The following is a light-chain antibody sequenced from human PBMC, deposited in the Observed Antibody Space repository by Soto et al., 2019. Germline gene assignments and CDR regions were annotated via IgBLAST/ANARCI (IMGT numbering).Light chain of an antibody. Sequence: DIQMTQSPSSLSASVGDRVTITCRARQGIRNDLGLYQQKPGKAPKRLIYAASSLQSGVPSRFRGSGSGTEFTLTISSRQPEDFATYYCLQHTSYPYTFRQGTKLEIK. CDR2: AAS. J-gene: IGKJ2*01. V-gene: IGKV1-17*01. CDR1: QGIRND. CDR3: LQHTSYPYT.